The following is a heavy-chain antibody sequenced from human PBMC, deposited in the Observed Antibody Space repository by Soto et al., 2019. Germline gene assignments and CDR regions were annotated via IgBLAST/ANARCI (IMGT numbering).Heavy chain of an antibody. D-gene: IGHD3-10*01. CDR2: IKQDGSEK. J-gene: IGHJ4*02. V-gene: IGHV3-7*05. CDR1: GFTFSSYW. CDR3: ARDARRGFGELLPHYFDY. Sequence: PGGSLRLSCAASGFTFSSYWMSWVRQAPGKGLEWVANIKQDGSEKYYVDSVKGRFTISRDNAENSLYLQMNSLRVEDTAVYYCARDARRGFGELLPHYFDYWGQGTQVTVSS.